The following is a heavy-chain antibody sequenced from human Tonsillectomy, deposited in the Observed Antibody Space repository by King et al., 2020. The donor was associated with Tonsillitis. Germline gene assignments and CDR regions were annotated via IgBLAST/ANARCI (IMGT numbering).Heavy chain of an antibody. CDR2: IIPIFGTP. D-gene: IGHD2-15*01. CDR3: ASGGYCSGGSCRFDY. CDR1: GGTFSSDA. J-gene: IGHJ4*02. V-gene: IGHV1-69*01. Sequence: QLVQSGAEVKKPGSSVTVSCTASGGTFSSDAISWVRQAPGQGLEWMGAIIPIFGTPNYAQKFQGRVTITADDSTSTAYMELGSLRSDDTAVYYCASGGYCSGGSCRFDYWGQGTLVTVSS.